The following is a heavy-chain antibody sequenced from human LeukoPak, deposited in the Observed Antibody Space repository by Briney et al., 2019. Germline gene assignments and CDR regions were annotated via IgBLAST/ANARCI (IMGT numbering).Heavy chain of an antibody. CDR1: GGSISNYY. CDR3: ARHSHTYYYGMDV. V-gene: IGHV4-59*08. CDR2: IYYSGST. J-gene: IGHJ6*02. Sequence: SETLSLTCTVSGGSISNYYWSWVRQPPGKGLEWMGYIYYSGSTNYNPSLKSRVTISVDTSKNQFSLKLSSVTAADTAVYYCARHSHTYYYGMDVWGQGTTVTVSS.